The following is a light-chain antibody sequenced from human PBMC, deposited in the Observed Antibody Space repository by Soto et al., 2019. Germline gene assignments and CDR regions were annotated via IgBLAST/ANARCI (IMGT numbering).Light chain of an antibody. CDR1: QSISSW. Sequence: GYIVTITCRASQSISSWLAWYQQKPGKAPKLLIYDASSLESGVPSRFSGSGSGTEFTLTISSLQPDDFATYYCQQYNSYVWTFGQGTKVDIK. CDR2: DAS. J-gene: IGKJ1*01. V-gene: IGKV1-5*01. CDR3: QQYNSYVWT.